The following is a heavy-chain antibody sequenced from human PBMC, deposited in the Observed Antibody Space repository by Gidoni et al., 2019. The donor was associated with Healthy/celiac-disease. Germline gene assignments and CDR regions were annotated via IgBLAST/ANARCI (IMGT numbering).Heavy chain of an antibody. D-gene: IGHD3-10*01. CDR3: ARVNMVRGVIIKGYYGMDV. Sequence: QVQLQESGPGLVKPSQTLSLTCTVSGGSISSGGYYWSWLRQHPGKGLEWIGYISDSGSTYYNPSLKSRVTISVATSKNQFSLKLSSVTAADTAVYYCARVNMVRGVIIKGYYGMDVWGQGTTVTVSS. J-gene: IGHJ6*02. CDR2: ISDSGST. CDR1: GGSISSGGYY. V-gene: IGHV4-31*03.